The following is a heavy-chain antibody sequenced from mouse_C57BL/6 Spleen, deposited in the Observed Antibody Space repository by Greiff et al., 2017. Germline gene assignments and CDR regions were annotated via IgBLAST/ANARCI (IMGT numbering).Heavy chain of an antibody. J-gene: IGHJ3*01. CDR2: ISSGSSTI. CDR1: GFTFSDYG. Sequence: EVQLVESGGGLVKPGGSLKLSCAASGFTFSDYGMHWVRQAPEKGLEWVAYISSGSSTIYYADTVKGRFTISRDNAKNTRFLQMTSLRSEDTAMYYCARPLYDYDDVLFAYWGQGTLVTVSA. CDR3: ARPLYDYDDVLFAY. V-gene: IGHV5-17*01. D-gene: IGHD2-4*01.